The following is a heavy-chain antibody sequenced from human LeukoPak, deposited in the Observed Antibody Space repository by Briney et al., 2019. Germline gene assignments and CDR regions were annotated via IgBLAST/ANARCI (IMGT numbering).Heavy chain of an antibody. CDR3: ACNVVRYSAYDREEDPSDI. CDR1: GGSFTGNY. J-gene: IGHJ3*02. D-gene: IGHD5-12*01. CDR2: INHSGST. V-gene: IGHV4-34*01. Sequence: ASETLSLNSAVYGGSFTGNYWRWIRQPPGKGLEWIGEINHSGSTKYNQSLKSRVNMSVDPSRIQFFLRLTFVTATDIAVYYCACNVVRYSAYDREEDPSDIWAQGTMVSVSS.